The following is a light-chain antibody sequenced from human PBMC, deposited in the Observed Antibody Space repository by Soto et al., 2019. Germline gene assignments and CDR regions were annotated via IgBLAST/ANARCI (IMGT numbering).Light chain of an antibody. CDR2: LGS. CDR1: QSLLHSNGYNY. V-gene: IGKV2-28*01. CDR3: MQGTQGLPT. J-gene: IGKJ1*01. Sequence: DIVMTQSPLSLPVTPGEPASISCRSSQSLLHSNGYNYLDWYLQKPGQSPQLLIYLGSNRASGVPDRFSGSGSGTDFTLKISRVEAEDVGVYYCMQGTQGLPTFGQGTKVDIK.